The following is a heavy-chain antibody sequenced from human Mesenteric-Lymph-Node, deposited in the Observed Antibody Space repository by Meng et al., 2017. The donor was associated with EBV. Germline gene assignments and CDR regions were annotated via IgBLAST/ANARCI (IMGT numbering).Heavy chain of an antibody. D-gene: IGHD3-10*02. Sequence: QITLKESGPTLVKPTQTLTLTCRFSGFSLNTGGVGVGWIRQPPGKALEWLALIYWDDDKRYNPSLKTRLTITKDTSKNQVVLTMTNMDPVDTATYYCAHKDDVRDGAPFDSWGQGTLVTVSS. CDR1: GFSLNTGGVG. V-gene: IGHV2-5*02. J-gene: IGHJ4*02. CDR3: AHKDDVRDGAPFDS. CDR2: IYWDDDK.